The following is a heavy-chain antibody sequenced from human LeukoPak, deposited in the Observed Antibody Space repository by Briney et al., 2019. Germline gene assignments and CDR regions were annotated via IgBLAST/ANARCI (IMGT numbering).Heavy chain of an antibody. Sequence: ASVKVSCKVSGYTLTELSMHWVRQAPGKGLEWMGGFDPEDGETIYAQKFQGRVTMTEDTSTDTAYMELSSLRSEDTAVHYCATAGPLVRGVITTPFDYWGQGTLVTVSS. V-gene: IGHV1-24*01. J-gene: IGHJ4*02. CDR1: GYTLTELS. CDR3: ATAGPLVRGVITTPFDY. D-gene: IGHD3-10*01. CDR2: FDPEDGET.